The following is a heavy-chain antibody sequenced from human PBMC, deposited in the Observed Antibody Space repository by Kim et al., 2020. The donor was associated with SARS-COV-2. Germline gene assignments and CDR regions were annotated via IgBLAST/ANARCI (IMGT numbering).Heavy chain of an antibody. CDR3: ARDIKFDGFAFFDL. Sequence: GGSLRLSCAASGITLTNNHMNWVRQAPGKGLEWVSVIYGGGTIDYADSVKDRFIISRDTSKHTVYLEMNSLRAEDTAVYYCARDIKFDGFAFFDLWGRGT. CDR2: IYGGGTI. CDR1: GITLTNNH. V-gene: IGHV3-66*01. J-gene: IGHJ2*01. D-gene: IGHD3-10*01.